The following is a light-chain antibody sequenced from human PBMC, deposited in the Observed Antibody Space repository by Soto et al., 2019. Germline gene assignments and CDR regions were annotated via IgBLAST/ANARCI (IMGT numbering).Light chain of an antibody. CDR2: GAS. Sequence: VVLTQSPGTVSLSTGERATLSCRASQGVTNSYLAWYQQKPGQAPRLLISGASSRATGIPDRFSGGGSGTDFTLTISRLEPEDFAVYYCQQFSSYPLTFGGGTKVDIK. V-gene: IGKV3-20*01. CDR3: QQFSSYPLT. CDR1: QGVTNSY. J-gene: IGKJ4*01.